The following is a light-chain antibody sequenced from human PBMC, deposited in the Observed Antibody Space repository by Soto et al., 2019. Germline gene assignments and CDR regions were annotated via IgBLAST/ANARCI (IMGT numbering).Light chain of an antibody. J-gene: IGLJ1*01. CDR1: SSDVGGFNY. Sequence: QSALNQPASVSGSLGQAITISCTGTSSDVGGFNYVSWYQQHPGKAPKLMIYEVSNRPSGVSNRFSGSKSGNTASLTISGLQAEDEADYYCSSYTSSSTYVFGSGTKVTVL. CDR3: SSYTSSSTYV. CDR2: EVS. V-gene: IGLV2-14*01.